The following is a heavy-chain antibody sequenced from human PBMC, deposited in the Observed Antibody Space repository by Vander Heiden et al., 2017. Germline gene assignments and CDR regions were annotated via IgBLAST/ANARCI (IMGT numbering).Heavy chain of an antibody. J-gene: IGHJ4*02. V-gene: IGHV3-33*01. CDR3: ARAAGANHAYFEY. CDR1: GFTSSTAG. D-gene: IGHD1-26*01. Sequence: QVQPLESGGGVIQPGGSLRLSCSASGFTSSTAGMDWARQVPGKGLEWVAVIWYDGSLTFYRDSVKGRFFISRDNSENTLHLQMNSLRVEDTAVYFCARAAGANHAYFEYWGQGNLVTVSS. CDR2: IWYDGSLT.